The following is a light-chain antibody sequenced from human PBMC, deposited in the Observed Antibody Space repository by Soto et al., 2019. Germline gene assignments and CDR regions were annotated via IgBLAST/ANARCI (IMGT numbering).Light chain of an antibody. CDR3: TSYAGGNNV. V-gene: IGLV2-8*01. CDR1: SSDVSGDNY. J-gene: IGLJ1*01. Sequence: QSVLTQPPSASGCPGQSVSISCTGTSSDVSGDNYVSWYQQHPGKVPKLMVYEVNKRPSGVPDRFSGSKSGNTASLTVSGLQAEDEADYYCTSYAGGNNVFGTGTKLTVL. CDR2: EVN.